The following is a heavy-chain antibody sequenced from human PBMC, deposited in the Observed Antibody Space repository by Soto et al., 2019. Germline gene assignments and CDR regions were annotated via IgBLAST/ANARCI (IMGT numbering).Heavy chain of an antibody. CDR1: GYSFTSYW. Sequence: GESLKISCKGSGYSFTSYWIGRVRQMPGKGLEWMGVIYPGDSDTRYSPSFQGQVTISADKSIITAYLQWSSLKASDTAMYYCARLGLAYYDSSGFNWFDPWGQGTLVTVS. V-gene: IGHV5-51*01. CDR3: ARLGLAYYDSSGFNWFDP. J-gene: IGHJ5*02. D-gene: IGHD3-22*01. CDR2: IYPGDSDT.